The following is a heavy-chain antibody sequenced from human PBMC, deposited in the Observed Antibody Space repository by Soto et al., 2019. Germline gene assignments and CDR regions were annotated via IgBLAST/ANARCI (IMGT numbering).Heavy chain of an antibody. CDR1: RFTFSSYG. CDR2: IWFDGSNK. D-gene: IGHD5-12*01. CDR3: AKEKGGYSGYDFDY. Sequence: GGSLRLSCAASRFTFSSYGMHWVRQAPGKGLEWVAVIWFDGSNKWYADSVKGRFTISRDNSKNTLYLQMNSLRAEDTAVYYCAKEKGGYSGYDFDYWGQGTLVTVSS. V-gene: IGHV3-33*06. J-gene: IGHJ4*02.